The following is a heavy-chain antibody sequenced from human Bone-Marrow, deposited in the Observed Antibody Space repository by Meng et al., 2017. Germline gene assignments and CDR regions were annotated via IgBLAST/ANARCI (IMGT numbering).Heavy chain of an antibody. CDR1: GYSISSGYY. Sequence: SETLSLTCAVSGYSISSGYYWGWIRQPPGKGLEWIGSIYHSGSTYYNPSLKSRVTISVDTSKSQFSLKLSSVTAADTAVYYCAREEVAGIFDYWGQGTLVTVSS. CDR2: IYHSGST. J-gene: IGHJ4*02. D-gene: IGHD6-19*01. V-gene: IGHV4-38-2*02. CDR3: AREEVAGIFDY.